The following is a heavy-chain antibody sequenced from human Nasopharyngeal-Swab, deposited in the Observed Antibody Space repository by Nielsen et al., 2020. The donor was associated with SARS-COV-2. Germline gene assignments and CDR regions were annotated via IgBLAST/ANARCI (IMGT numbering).Heavy chain of an antibody. CDR1: GYTFSDYF. D-gene: IGHD6-13*01. V-gene: IGHV1-2*06. Sequence: ASVKVSCKTSGYTFSDYFLHWVREAPGQGLEWMGRLNPNTGVANYAQKFQGRVTMTRDTSLSTGYMELSSLRSDDTAVYYCARKQQLVRPFDYWGQGTLVTVSS. CDR2: LNPNTGVA. J-gene: IGHJ4*02. CDR3: ARKQQLVRPFDY.